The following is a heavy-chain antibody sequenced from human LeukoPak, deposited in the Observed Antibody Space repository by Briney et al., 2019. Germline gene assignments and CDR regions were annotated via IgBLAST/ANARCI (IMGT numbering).Heavy chain of an antibody. CDR2: ISSSGSTI. CDR3: ARKNYYGSGRRAFDI. CDR1: GFTFSDYY. Sequence: PGGSLRLSCAASGFTFSDYYMSWIRQAPGKGLEWVSYISSSGSTIYYADSVKGRFTISRDNAKNSLYLQMNSLRAEDTAVYYCARKNYYGSGRRAFDIWGQGTMVTVSS. V-gene: IGHV3-11*01. J-gene: IGHJ3*02. D-gene: IGHD3-10*01.